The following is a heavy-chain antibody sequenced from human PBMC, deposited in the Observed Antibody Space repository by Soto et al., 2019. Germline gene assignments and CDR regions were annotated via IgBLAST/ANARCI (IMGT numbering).Heavy chain of an antibody. V-gene: IGHV1-8*01. CDR3: ATKYYYGSGSYDAAFDI. CDR1: GYTFTSYD. J-gene: IGHJ3*02. CDR2: MNPNSGNT. Sequence: QVQLVQSGAEVKKPGASVKVSCKASGYTFTSYDINWVRQATGQGLEWMGWMNPNSGNTGYAQKFQGRVTMTRNTSISTAYMELSSLRSEDTAVYHCATKYYYGSGSYDAAFDIWGQGTMVTVSS. D-gene: IGHD3-10*01.